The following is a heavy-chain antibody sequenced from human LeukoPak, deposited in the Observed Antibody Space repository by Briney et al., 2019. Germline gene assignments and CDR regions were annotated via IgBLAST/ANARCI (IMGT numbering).Heavy chain of an antibody. D-gene: IGHD1/OR15-1a*01. J-gene: IGHJ6*03. CDR2: INHSGST. CDR3: ARGAADRNNYYYYIDV. CDR1: GGSFSGYY. Sequence: RPSETLSLTCAVYGGSFSGYYWSWIRQPPGKGLEWIGEINHSGSTNYNPSLKSRVTISVDTSKNQFSLKLSSVTAADTAVYYCARGAADRNNYYYYIDVWGKGTTVTVSS. V-gene: IGHV4-34*01.